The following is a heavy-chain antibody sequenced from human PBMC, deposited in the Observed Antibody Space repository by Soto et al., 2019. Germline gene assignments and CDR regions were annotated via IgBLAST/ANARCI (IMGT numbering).Heavy chain of an antibody. J-gene: IGHJ6*04. CDR2: IDKVGTDS. Sequence: GGSLRLSCAASEFIFSGRSVHWVRQAPGKGLVWVSGIDKVGTDSTYADSVKGRFTSSRDNAKNTVYLQMNSLRVEDTAVYYCARGWFGPDVWGKGTTDTVSS. D-gene: IGHD3-10*01. CDR1: EFIFSGRS. CDR3: ARGWFGPDV. V-gene: IGHV3-74*01.